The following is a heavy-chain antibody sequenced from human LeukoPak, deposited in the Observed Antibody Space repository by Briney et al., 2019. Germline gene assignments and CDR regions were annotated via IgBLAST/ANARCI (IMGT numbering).Heavy chain of an antibody. CDR2: ISSSGSTI. D-gene: IGHD3-22*01. CDR1: GFTFSSYE. Sequence: GGSLRLSCAASGFTFSSYEMNWVRQAPGKGLEWVSYISSSGSTIYYADSVKGRFTISRDNAKNPLYLQMNSLRAEDTAVYYCARVGHDSSGYYFYYYYYYMDVWGKGTTVTVSS. V-gene: IGHV3-48*03. J-gene: IGHJ6*03. CDR3: ARVGHDSSGYYFYYYYYYMDV.